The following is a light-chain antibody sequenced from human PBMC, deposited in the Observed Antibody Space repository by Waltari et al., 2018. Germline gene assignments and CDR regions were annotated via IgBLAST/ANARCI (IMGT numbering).Light chain of an antibody. J-gene: IGKJ4*01. CDR2: LGS. CDR3: MQALQTPI. V-gene: IGKV2-28*01. Sequence: DIVMTQSPLSLPVTPGEPASISCMSSQSLLHSNGYNYLDWYLQKPGQSPQLLIYLGSSRASGVPDRFSGSGSGTDFTLKISRVEAEDVGVYYCMQALQTPIFGGGTKVEIK. CDR1: QSLLHSNGYNY.